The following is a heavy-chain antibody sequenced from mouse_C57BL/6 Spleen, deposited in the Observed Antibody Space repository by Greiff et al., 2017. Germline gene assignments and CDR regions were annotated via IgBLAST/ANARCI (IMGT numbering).Heavy chain of an antibody. Sequence: QVQLQQSGAELVRPGTSVKVSCKASGYAFTNYLIEWVKQRPGQGLEWIGVINPGSGGTNYNEKFKGKATLTADKSSSTAYMQLSSLTSEDSAVYFCARSWGLGPPFAYWGQGTLVTVSA. CDR3: ARSWGLGPPFAY. CDR2: INPGSGGT. D-gene: IGHD4-1*01. J-gene: IGHJ3*01. CDR1: GYAFTNYL. V-gene: IGHV1-54*01.